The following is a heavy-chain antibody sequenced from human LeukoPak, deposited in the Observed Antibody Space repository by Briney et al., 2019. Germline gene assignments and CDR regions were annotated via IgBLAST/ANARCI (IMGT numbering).Heavy chain of an antibody. V-gene: IGHV4-31*03. CDR2: IYYSGST. Sequence: SQTLSLTCTVSGGSISSGGYYWSWIRQHPGKGLEWIGYIYYSGSTYYNPSLKSRVTISVDTSKNQFSLKLSSVTAAATAVYYCARSKGIAAAGNNFDYWGQGTLVTVSS. CDR1: GGSISSGGYY. D-gene: IGHD6-13*01. J-gene: IGHJ4*02. CDR3: ARSKGIAAAGNNFDY.